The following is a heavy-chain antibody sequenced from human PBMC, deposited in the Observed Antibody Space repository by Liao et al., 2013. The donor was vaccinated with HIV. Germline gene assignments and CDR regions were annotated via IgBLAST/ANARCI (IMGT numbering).Heavy chain of an antibody. CDR2: IYYSGST. J-gene: IGHJ2*01. CDR1: GGSISSYY. V-gene: IGHV4-59*08. D-gene: IGHD1-26*01. Sequence: QVQLQESGSGLVKPSETLSLTCTVSGGSISSYYWSWIRQPPGKGLEWIGYIYYSGSTNYNPSLKSRVTISVDTSKNQFSLKLTSVTAADTAVYYCARVQWXPAPNWYSDLWGRGTLVIVSS. CDR3: ARVQWXPAPNWYSDL.